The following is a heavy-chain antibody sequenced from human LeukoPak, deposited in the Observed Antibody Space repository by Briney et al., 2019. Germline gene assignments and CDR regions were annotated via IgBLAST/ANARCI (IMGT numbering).Heavy chain of an antibody. Sequence: GGSLRLSCAASGFTFSSYAMSWVRQAPGKGLEWVSAISGSGGSTYYAASVKGRFTISGDNSKNTLYLQMNSLRAEDTAVYYCAKDHPPAVAGHRDIDYWGQGTLVTVSS. J-gene: IGHJ4*02. D-gene: IGHD6-19*01. V-gene: IGHV3-23*01. CDR2: ISGSGGST. CDR3: AKDHPPAVAGHRDIDY. CDR1: GFTFSSYA.